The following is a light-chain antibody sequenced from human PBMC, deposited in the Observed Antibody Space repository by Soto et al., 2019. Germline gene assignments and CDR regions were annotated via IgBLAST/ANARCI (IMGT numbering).Light chain of an antibody. CDR1: QSISSY. J-gene: IGKJ1*01. CDR2: AAS. V-gene: IGKV1-39*01. CDR3: QQYNSYSWT. Sequence: DIQMTQSPSSLSASVGDRGTITCRASQSISSYLNWYQQKPGKAPKLLIYAASSLQSGAPSRFSGSGSGTQFTLTISSLQPGDFATYYCQQYNSYSWTFGQGTKVDIK.